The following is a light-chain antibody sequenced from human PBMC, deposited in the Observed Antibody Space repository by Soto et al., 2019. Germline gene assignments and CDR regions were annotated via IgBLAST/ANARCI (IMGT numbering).Light chain of an antibody. Sequence: QSVLTQPASVSGSPGQSITISCTGTSSDVGSYNLVSWYQQHPGKAPTLMIYEVSKRPSGVSNRFSGSKSCNTASLTISGLQAEDEADYYCCSYAGSSTLVFRGGAKLSVL. V-gene: IGLV2-23*02. CDR1: SSDVGSYNL. J-gene: IGLJ3*02. CDR3: CSYAGSSTLV. CDR2: EVS.